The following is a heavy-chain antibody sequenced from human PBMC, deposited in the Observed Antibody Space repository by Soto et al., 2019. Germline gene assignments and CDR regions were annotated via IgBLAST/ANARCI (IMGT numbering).Heavy chain of an antibody. Sequence: ASVKVSCKASGYTFTSYGISWVRQAPGQGLEWMGWISAYNGNTNYAQKLQGRVTMTTDTSTSTAYMELRGLRSDDTAVYYCARLSSSGWEYYYYYYGMDVWGQGTTVTVSS. CDR1: GYTFTSYG. CDR2: ISAYNGNT. D-gene: IGHD6-19*01. CDR3: ARLSSSGWEYYYYYYGMDV. J-gene: IGHJ6*02. V-gene: IGHV1-18*01.